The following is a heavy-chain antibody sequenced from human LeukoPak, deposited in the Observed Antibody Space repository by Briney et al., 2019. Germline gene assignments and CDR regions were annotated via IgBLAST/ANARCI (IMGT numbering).Heavy chain of an antibody. CDR2: ISAYNGNT. D-gene: IGHD3-9*01. J-gene: IGHJ4*02. Sequence: ASVKVSCKASGYTSTSYGISWVRQAPGQGLEWMGWISAYNGNTNYAQKLQGRVTMTTDTSTSTAYMELRSLRSDDTAVYYCARDGLYYDILTGYYSPFDYWGQGTLVTVSS. V-gene: IGHV1-18*04. CDR3: ARDGLYYDILTGYYSPFDY. CDR1: GYTSTSYG.